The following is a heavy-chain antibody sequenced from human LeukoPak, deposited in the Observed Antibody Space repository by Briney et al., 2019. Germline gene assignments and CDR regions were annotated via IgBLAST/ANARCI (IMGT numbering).Heavy chain of an antibody. D-gene: IGHD4-23*01. Sequence: PGGSLRLSCAASGFTFSSYSMNWVRQAPGKGLEWVSYISSSSSTIYYADSVKGRFTISRDNAKNSLYLQMNSLRAEDTAVYYCARDHHDYGGNCFDYWGQGILVTVSS. J-gene: IGHJ4*02. CDR1: GFTFSSYS. CDR3: ARDHHDYGGNCFDY. CDR2: ISSSSSTI. V-gene: IGHV3-48*01.